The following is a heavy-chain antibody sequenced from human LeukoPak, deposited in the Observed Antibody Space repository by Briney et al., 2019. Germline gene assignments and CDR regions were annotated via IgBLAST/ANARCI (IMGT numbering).Heavy chain of an antibody. V-gene: IGHV3-7*01. J-gene: IGHJ4*02. Sequence: GSLRLSCAAPGFRFNTYWMSWVRQAPGQGMDWVANIKQDGNEKYYADSVKGRFTISRDNGKKSLYLQMNSLRAEDTAVYYCARASGSSWYGGCLWGQGTLVTVSS. D-gene: IGHD6-13*01. CDR2: IKQDGNEK. CDR1: GFRFNTYW. CDR3: ARASGSSWYGGCL.